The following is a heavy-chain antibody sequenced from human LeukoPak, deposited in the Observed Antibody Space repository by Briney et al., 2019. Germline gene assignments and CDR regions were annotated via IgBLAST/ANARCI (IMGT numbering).Heavy chain of an antibody. CDR3: AKSGGSGNWVHYDTDV. CDR1: GFTFSSYA. D-gene: IGHD3-10*01. J-gene: IGHJ6*03. Sequence: GGSLRLSCAASGFTFSSYAMSWVRQARGKGLEWVSDIRGSGGSTYYADSVKGRFTISRDNSKNTMYLQMNSLRAEDTAVYYCAKSGGSGNWVHYDTDVYGKGTTVTVSS. CDR2: IRGSGGST. V-gene: IGHV3-23*01.